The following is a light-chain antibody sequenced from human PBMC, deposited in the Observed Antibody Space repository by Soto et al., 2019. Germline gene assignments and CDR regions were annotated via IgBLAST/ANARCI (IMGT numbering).Light chain of an antibody. Sequence: SVLTQPAPLSGSPGQSITISCTGNSSDVGGYDYVSWYQHHPGKAPKLMIYDVSNRPSGVSNRFSGSKSGNTASLTISGLQAEDEADYYCSSYTSSSLYVFGTGTKVTVL. CDR1: SSDVGGYDY. J-gene: IGLJ1*01. CDR2: DVS. CDR3: SSYTSSSLYV. V-gene: IGLV2-14*03.